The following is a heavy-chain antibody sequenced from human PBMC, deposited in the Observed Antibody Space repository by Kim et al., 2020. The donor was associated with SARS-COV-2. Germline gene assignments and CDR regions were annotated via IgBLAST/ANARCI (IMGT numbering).Heavy chain of an antibody. Sequence: IYYAASVKGRFTISRDNAKNSLYLQMNSLRAEDTAVYYCAGGSYLYYFDYWGQGTLVTVSS. CDR3: AGGSYLYYFDY. J-gene: IGHJ4*02. D-gene: IGHD1-26*01. CDR2: I. V-gene: IGHV3-11*01.